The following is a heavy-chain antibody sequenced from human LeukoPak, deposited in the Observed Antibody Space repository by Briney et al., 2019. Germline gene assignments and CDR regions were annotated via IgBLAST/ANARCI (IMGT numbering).Heavy chain of an antibody. CDR2: IYPGDSET. CDR1: GYGFTNYW. Sequence: GESLKIFCKGSGYGFTNYWIGWVRQMPGKGLEWMGIIYPGDSETRYSPSFQGQVTISADKSITTAYLQWSSLKASDTAMYYCARRSSRTWGNFDYWGPGTLVTVSS. J-gene: IGHJ4*02. D-gene: IGHD6-13*01. V-gene: IGHV5-51*01. CDR3: ARRSSRTWGNFDY.